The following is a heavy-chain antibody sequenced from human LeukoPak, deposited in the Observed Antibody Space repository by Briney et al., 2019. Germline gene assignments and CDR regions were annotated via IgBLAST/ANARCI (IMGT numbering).Heavy chain of an antibody. CDR1: GFTFSSYS. D-gene: IGHD1-26*01. CDR2: ISSSSSYI. Sequence: SGGSLRLSCAASGFTFSSYSMNWVRQAPGKGLEWVSSISSSSSYIYYADSVKGRFTISRDNAKNSLYLQMNSLRAEDTAVYYCARGVWEPFDAFDTWGQGTMVTVSS. V-gene: IGHV3-21*01. CDR3: ARGVWEPFDAFDT. J-gene: IGHJ3*02.